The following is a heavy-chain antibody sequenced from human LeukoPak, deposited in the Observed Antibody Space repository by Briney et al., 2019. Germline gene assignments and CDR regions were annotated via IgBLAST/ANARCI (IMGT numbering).Heavy chain of an antibody. J-gene: IGHJ4*02. D-gene: IGHD5-12*01. CDR1: GFTFSNVW. V-gene: IGHV3-21*03. CDR2: ISSSSSYI. CDR3: ARESPTVGYSGYDYVRGAVDY. Sequence: PGGSLRLSCAASGFTFSNVWMSWVRQAPGKGLEWVSSISSSSSYIYYADSVKGRFTISRDNAKNSLYLQMNSLRAEDTAVYYCARESPTVGYSGYDYVRGAVDYWGQGTLVTVSS.